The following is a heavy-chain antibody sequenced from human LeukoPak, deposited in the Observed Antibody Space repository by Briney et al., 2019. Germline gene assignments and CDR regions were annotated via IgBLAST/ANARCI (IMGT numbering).Heavy chain of an antibody. CDR2: VHSSGGA. CDR1: GGSISSHY. Sequence: SETLSLTCTVSGGSISSHYWSWIRQPPGQGLEWIGYVHSSGGANYNPSLNSRVTMSVDTSKDRLSLRLSSVAAADTAVYYCAKGVAYFWSGSDPFDYWGQGTLVTVSS. J-gene: IGHJ4*02. D-gene: IGHD3-3*01. CDR3: AKGVAYFWSGSDPFDY. V-gene: IGHV4-59*08.